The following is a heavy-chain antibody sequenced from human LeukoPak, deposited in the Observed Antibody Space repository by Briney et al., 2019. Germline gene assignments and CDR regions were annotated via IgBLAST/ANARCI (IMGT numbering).Heavy chain of an antibody. CDR1: GGSFSGYY. Sequence: SETLSLTCAVYGGSFSGYYWSWIRHPPGKGLEWIGEINHSGSTNYNPSLKSRVTISVDTSKNQFSLKPSSVTAADTAVYYCASVYGSGRNNWFDPWGQGTLVTVSS. J-gene: IGHJ5*02. D-gene: IGHD3-10*01. CDR2: INHSGST. V-gene: IGHV4-34*01. CDR3: ASVYGSGRNNWFDP.